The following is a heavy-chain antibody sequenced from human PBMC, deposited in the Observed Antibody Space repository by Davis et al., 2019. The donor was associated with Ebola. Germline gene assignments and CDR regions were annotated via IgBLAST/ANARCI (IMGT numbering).Heavy chain of an antibody. V-gene: IGHV4-39*01. Sequence: MPSETLSLTCTVSGGSIISSSSYWGWIRQPPRKGLEWIGSIYYSGITYYNPSLKSRVTISVDTSKNQFSLKLRSVTAADTAVYYCARLNDDGMDVWGQGTTVTVSS. CDR1: GGSIISSSSY. D-gene: IGHD1-1*01. CDR2: IYYSGIT. J-gene: IGHJ6*02. CDR3: ARLNDDGMDV.